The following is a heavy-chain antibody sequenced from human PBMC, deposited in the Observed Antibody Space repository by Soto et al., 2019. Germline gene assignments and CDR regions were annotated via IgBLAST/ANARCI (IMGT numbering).Heavy chain of an antibody. CDR2: ISSTGSYI. Sequence: GGSLRLSCTASGFTFSSYTMNWVRQAPGKGLEWVSSISSTGSYIYYADSVKGRFTISRDNAKNSLYLQINSLRAVDTAVYYCARGGGTTIFGVVTNNWFDPWGQGTLVTVSS. CDR3: ARGGGTTIFGVVTNNWFDP. CDR1: GFTFSSYT. J-gene: IGHJ5*02. D-gene: IGHD3-3*01. V-gene: IGHV3-21*06.